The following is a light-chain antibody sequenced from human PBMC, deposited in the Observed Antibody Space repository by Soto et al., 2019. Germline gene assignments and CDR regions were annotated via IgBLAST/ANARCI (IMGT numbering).Light chain of an antibody. CDR3: LSYAGGNRFV. V-gene: IGLV2-8*01. CDR1: INDVGGYNY. J-gene: IGLJ1*01. Sequence: QSALTQPPSSSGSPGQSVTISCAGTINDVGGYNYVSWYQQHPGKVPQLMIYQVTKRPSGVPDRFSASKSDPTASLTISGLQAEDEGDYYFLSYAGGNRFVFGTGTKVTVL. CDR2: QVT.